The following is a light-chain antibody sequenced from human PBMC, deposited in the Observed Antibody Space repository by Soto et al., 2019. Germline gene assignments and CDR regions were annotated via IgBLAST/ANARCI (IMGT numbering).Light chain of an antibody. V-gene: IGLV1-40*01. CDR2: GNT. CDR1: SSNIGAGYD. J-gene: IGLJ1*01. Sequence: QSVLTQPPSVSGAPGQRVTISCTGSSSNIGAGYDVHWYQQIPGTAPKLLIYGNTNRPSGVPDRFSGSKSGTSASLAITGLQAEDEADYYCQSYDSSLSGPSFVFGTGTKVTVL. CDR3: QSYDSSLSGPSFV.